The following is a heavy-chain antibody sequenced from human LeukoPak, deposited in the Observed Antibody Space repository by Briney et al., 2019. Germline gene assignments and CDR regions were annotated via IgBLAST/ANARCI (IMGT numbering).Heavy chain of an antibody. V-gene: IGHV3-74*01. CDR2: IDRDGSRI. Sequence: GGSLRLSCAVSGFTFSSYWMHRVRQAPGKGLVWVSRIDRDGSRINYADSVKGRFTISRDNGKNTLFLQMNSLRAEDAAVYYCARAYCSSTSCHRGYYFDYWGQGTLVTVSS. CDR1: GFTFSSYW. J-gene: IGHJ4*02. D-gene: IGHD2-2*01. CDR3: ARAYCSSTSCHRGYYFDY.